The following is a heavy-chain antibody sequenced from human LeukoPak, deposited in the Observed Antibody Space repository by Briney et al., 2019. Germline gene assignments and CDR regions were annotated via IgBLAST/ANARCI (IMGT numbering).Heavy chain of an antibody. CDR1: GYSISRGYY. J-gene: IGHJ4*02. V-gene: IGHV4-38-2*01. D-gene: IGHD1-26*01. CDR3: ARVLAGYSGYVDY. CDR2: IYHSGST. Sequence: SEALSVTCVGSGYSISRGYYWGWIRQAPGKGLEWIWSIYHSGSTYYNPSLKSRVTISVDTSKNQFSLKLSSVTAADTAVYYCARVLAGYSGYVDYWGQGTLVTVSS.